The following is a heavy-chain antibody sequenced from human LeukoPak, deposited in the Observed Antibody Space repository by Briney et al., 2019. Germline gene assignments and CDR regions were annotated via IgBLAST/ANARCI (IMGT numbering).Heavy chain of an antibody. D-gene: IGHD3-10*01. CDR2: IKIKTDGGTT. J-gene: IGHJ4*02. CDR3: TTWFYGSGNS. Sequence: PGGSLRLSCAASGFTFSNAWISWVRQTPGKGLEWVGRIKIKTDGGTTDYAAPVKGRFTISRDDSKNTLYLQMDSLKTEDTAVYYCTTWFYGSGNSWGQGTLVTVSS. V-gene: IGHV3-15*01. CDR1: GFTFSNAW.